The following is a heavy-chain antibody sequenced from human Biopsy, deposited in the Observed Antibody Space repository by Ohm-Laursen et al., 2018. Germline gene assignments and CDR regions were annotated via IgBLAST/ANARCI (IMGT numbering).Heavy chain of an antibody. CDR2: ISRSSSTI. CDR3: AKVSPTIWSSFDY. J-gene: IGHJ4*02. CDR1: EFNVARNH. Sequence: SLRLSCAASEFNVARNHMNWVRQAPGKGLEWVSHISRSSSTIYYADSVKGRFTISRDNAKNSLYLQMNSLRAEDTAVYYCAKVSPTIWSSFDYWGQGTLVTVSS. V-gene: IGHV3-48*01. D-gene: IGHD3-9*01.